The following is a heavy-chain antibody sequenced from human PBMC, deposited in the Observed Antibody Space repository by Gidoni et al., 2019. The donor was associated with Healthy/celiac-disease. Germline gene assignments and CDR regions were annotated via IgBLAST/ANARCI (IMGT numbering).Heavy chain of an antibody. CDR1: GSPFRESA. J-gene: IGHJ4*02. Sequence: EVQRVETGGGLVQPGRPLSLSCPAPGSPFRESAMSWFRQPTGKGLEWVGFIRSKAYGGTTEYDASVKGRFTISRDDSKSIAYLQMNSLKTEDTAVYYCTREAPPHYDFWSGYSDYWGQGTLVTVSS. CDR3: TREAPPHYDFWSGYSDY. CDR2: IRSKAYGGTT. V-gene: IGHV3-49*03. D-gene: IGHD3-3*01.